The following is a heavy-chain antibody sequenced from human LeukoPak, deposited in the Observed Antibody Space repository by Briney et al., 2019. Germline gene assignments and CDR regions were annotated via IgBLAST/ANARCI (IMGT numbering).Heavy chain of an antibody. V-gene: IGHV4-59*01. D-gene: IGHD1-7*01. Sequence: SETLSLTCTVSGGSISSYYWSWIRQPPGKGLEWVGYIYYSGSTKYNPSLKSRVTISVDASKTQFSLKLNSVTAADTAVYYCARGSRELYYFDYWGQGTLITVSS. J-gene: IGHJ4*02. CDR1: GGSISSYY. CDR3: ARGSRELYYFDY. CDR2: IYYSGST.